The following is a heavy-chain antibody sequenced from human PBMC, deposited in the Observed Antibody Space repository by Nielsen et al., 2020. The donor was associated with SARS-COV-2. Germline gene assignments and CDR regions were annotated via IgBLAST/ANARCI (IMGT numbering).Heavy chain of an antibody. V-gene: IGHV3-74*01. CDR3: ARESGSSWYRYYYGMDV. J-gene: IGHJ6*02. D-gene: IGHD6-13*01. CDR1: GFTFSSYW. CDR2: INSDGSST. Sequence: GESLKISCAASGFTFSSYWMHWVRQAPGKGLVWVSRINSDGSSTSYADSVKGRFTISRDNAKNTLCLQMNSLRAEDTAVYYCARESGSSWYRYYYGMDVWGQGTTVTVSS.